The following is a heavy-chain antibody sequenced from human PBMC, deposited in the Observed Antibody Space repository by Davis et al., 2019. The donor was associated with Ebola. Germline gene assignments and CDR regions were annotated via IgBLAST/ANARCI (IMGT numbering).Heavy chain of an antibody. D-gene: IGHD6-6*01. V-gene: IGHV4-31*03. J-gene: IGHJ4*02. CDR1: GGSISSGGYY. CDR3: ARARIAARPYFDY. Sequence: SETLSLTCTVSGGSISSGGYYWSWIRRHPGKGLEWIGYIYYSGSTYYNPSLKSRFTISVDTSKNQFSLKLSSVTAADTAVYYCARARIAARPYFDYWGQGTLVTVSS. CDR2: IYYSGST.